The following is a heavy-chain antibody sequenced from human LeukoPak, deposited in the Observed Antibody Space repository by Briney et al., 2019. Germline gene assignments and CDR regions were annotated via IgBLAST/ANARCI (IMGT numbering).Heavy chain of an antibody. CDR1: GGSISGDH. V-gene: IGHV4-59*08. CDR3: ARRNDFGI. CDR2: IYYSGGT. J-gene: IGHJ3*02. Sequence: SETLSLTCTVSGGSISGDHWNWIRQPPGKGLEWIGYIYYSGGTNYNPSLKSRVTISIDTSKDQFSLKLTSVTAADTAVYYCARRNDFGIWGQGTMVTVSS.